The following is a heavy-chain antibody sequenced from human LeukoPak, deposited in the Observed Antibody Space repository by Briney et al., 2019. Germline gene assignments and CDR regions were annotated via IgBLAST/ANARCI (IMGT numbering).Heavy chain of an antibody. Sequence: ASVKVSCKASGYTFTNYGISWVRQAPGQGLEWMGWISAYNGNTNYAQKLQGRVTMTTDTSTSTAYMELRSLRSDDTAVYYCARDSGTVAGTFPITHSSADFDYWGQGTLVTVSS. D-gene: IGHD6-19*01. CDR3: ARDSGTVAGTFPITHSSADFDY. V-gene: IGHV1-18*01. CDR1: GYTFTNYG. J-gene: IGHJ4*02. CDR2: ISAYNGNT.